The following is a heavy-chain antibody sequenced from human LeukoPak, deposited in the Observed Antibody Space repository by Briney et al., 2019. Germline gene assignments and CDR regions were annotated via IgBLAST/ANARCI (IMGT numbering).Heavy chain of an antibody. D-gene: IGHD3-9*01. CDR3: AKDSTSYYDILTGYSSFDY. CDR1: VFTFSSYA. J-gene: IGHJ4*02. CDR2: ISGSGGST. V-gene: IGHV3-23*01. Sequence: GGSLRLSCAASVFTFSSYAMSWVRQAPGKGLEWVSAISGSGGSTYYADSVKGRFTISRDNSKNTLYLQMNSLRAEDTAVYYCAKDSTSYYDILTGYSSFDYWGQGTLVTVSS.